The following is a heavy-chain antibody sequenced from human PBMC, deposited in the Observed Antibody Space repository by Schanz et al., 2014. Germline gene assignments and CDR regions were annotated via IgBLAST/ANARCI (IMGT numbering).Heavy chain of an antibody. J-gene: IGHJ6*02. D-gene: IGHD1-7*01. CDR1: GFSFSNYA. CDR2: IYSGDNT. CDR3: ASLIGTTSAHFYGMDV. V-gene: IGHV3-23*04. Sequence: EVQLVESGGGLVQPGGSLRLSCAASGFSFSNYALVWVRQPPGKGLEWVSVIYSGDNTYYADSVKGRFTISRDNSKNTVYLQMNSLRAEDTAVYFCASLIGTTSAHFYGMDVWGQGTTVTVSS.